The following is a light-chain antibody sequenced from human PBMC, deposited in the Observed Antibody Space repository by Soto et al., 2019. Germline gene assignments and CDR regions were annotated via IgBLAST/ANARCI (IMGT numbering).Light chain of an antibody. CDR3: SSYAGSKNFIL. Sequence: QSVLTQPPSASVSPGQSVTSSCTGTTSDVGGYNYVSWYQLHPGKVPKLIISEVNKRPSGVPDRFSGSKSRSTASLNVSGLQAEHEADYFCSSYAGSKNFILFGGGTKLTVL. V-gene: IGLV2-8*01. CDR1: TSDVGGYNY. CDR2: EVN. J-gene: IGLJ2*01.